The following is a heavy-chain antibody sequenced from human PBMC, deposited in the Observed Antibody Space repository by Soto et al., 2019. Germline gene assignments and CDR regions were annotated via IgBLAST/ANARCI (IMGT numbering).Heavy chain of an antibody. Sequence: SLSPSCAASGFSFDDYAMHCVRQGPGKGLEWVAGIIWNSGVIGYADSVKGRFTISRDNAKNSLFLQMNSLRVEDTALYFCVRGTGYSSSLDWFDPWGQGTLVTVS. J-gene: IGHJ5*02. CDR2: IIWNSGVI. CDR3: VRGTGYSSSLDWFDP. CDR1: GFSFDDYA. V-gene: IGHV3-9*01. D-gene: IGHD6-13*01.